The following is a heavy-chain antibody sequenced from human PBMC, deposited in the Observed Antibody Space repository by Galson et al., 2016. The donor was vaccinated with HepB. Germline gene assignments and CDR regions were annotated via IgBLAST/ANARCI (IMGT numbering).Heavy chain of an antibody. Sequence: SLRLSCAASGFTFSNYSMSWVRQAAGEGLEWVANIKQDENGTYYMDSVKGRFTITRDNAKNSLYLQMNSLTVEDTAVYYCARWASDGGREYFHHWGQGTLVTVSS. V-gene: IGHV3-7*01. J-gene: IGHJ1*01. CDR3: ARWASDGGREYFHH. CDR2: IKQDENGT. D-gene: IGHD4-23*01. CDR1: GFTFSNYS.